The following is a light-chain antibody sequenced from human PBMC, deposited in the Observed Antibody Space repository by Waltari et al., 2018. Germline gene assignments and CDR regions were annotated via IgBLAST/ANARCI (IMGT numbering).Light chain of an antibody. CDR3: QQYYSFPPT. CDR2: TAS. CDR1: QDISRY. V-gene: IGKV1D-8*01. J-gene: IGKJ4*01. Sequence: VIWVTQSPSLLSASTVDRVTISCRLSQDISRYLAWYQQNPGKAPDLLIYTASTLQSGVPSRFSGSGSGTDFNFTISRLQSEDSATYYCQQYYSFPPTFGGGTKVEIK.